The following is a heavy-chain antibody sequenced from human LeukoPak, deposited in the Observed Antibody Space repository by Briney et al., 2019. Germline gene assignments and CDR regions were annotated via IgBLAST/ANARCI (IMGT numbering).Heavy chain of an antibody. D-gene: IGHD2-15*01. CDR2: INPNSGGT. Sequence: GASVKVSCKASGYTFTGYYMHWVRQAPGQGLEWMGRINPNSGGTNYAQKFQGRVTMTRDTSISTAYMELSRLRSDDTAVYYYARGLEDGWPFDYWGQGTLVTVSS. J-gene: IGHJ4*02. V-gene: IGHV1-2*06. CDR1: GYTFTGYY. CDR3: ARGLEDGWPFDY.